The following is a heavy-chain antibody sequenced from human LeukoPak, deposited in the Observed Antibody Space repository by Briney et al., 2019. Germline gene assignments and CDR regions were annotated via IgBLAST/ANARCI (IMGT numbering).Heavy chain of an antibody. D-gene: IGHD3-3*02. CDR2: VYYSGRT. CDR3: ARGRAFFD. J-gene: IGHJ4*02. V-gene: IGHV4-59*01. CDR1: GGSISTYY. Sequence: SETLSLACTVSGGSISTYYWNWIRQPPGKGLEWIGYVYYSGRTNYNPSLKSRVTISIDTSKSQFSLKLSSVTAADTAVYYCARGRAFFDWGQGTLVTVSS.